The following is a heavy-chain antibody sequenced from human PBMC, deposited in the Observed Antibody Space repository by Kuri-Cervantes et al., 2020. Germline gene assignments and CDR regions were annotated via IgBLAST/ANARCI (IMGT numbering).Heavy chain of an antibody. J-gene: IGHJ4*02. CDR3: AKSPSFRGWPYHLDY. Sequence: GGSLRLSCAASGFTFSSYSMNWVHQAPGKGLEWVSYISSSSSTIYYADSVKGRFTISRDNAKNSLYLQMNSLRAEDTAVYYCAKSPSFRGWPYHLDYWGQGTLVTVSS. V-gene: IGHV3-48*01. CDR2: ISSSSSTI. CDR1: GFTFSSYS. D-gene: IGHD6-19*01.